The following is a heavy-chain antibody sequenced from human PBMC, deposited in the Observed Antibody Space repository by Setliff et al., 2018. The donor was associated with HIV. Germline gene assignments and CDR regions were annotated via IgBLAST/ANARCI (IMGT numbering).Heavy chain of an antibody. J-gene: IGHJ4*02. CDR3: AKGFRPVDTALVSGPTY. CDR2: ITSGGST. D-gene: IGHD5-18*01. V-gene: IGHV3-23*01. Sequence: PGGSLRLSCAASGFTFSSYAMSWVRQTPEKGLEWVSIITSGGSTYYADSAKGRFINSRDNSQNTLYLQMNSLRADDTAIYYCAKGFRPVDTALVSGPTYWGQGIRVTVSS. CDR1: GFTFSSYA.